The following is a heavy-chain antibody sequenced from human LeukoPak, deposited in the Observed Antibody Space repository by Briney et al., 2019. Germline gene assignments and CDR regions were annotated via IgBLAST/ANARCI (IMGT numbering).Heavy chain of an antibody. D-gene: IGHD2-8*02. CDR2: TFPSGGEI. Sequence: GGSLRLSCAASGFTFSTFAMIWVRQPPGKGLEWVSSTFPSGGEIHYADSVRGRFTIPRDNSKSTLSLQMNSLRAEDTAIYYCATYRQVLLPFESWGQGTLVTVSS. CDR3: ATYRQVLLPFES. CDR1: GFTFSTFA. J-gene: IGHJ4*02. V-gene: IGHV3-23*01.